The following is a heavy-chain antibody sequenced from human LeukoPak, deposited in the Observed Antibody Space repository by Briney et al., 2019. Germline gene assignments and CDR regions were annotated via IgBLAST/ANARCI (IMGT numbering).Heavy chain of an antibody. CDR1: GFTFSSYE. Sequence: GGSLRLSCAASGFTFSSYEMNWVRQAPGKGLEWVSYISSSGSTIYYADSVKGRFTISRDNAKNSLYLQMNSLRAEDTAVYYCARDAQWLVSDAFDIWGQGTMVTVSS. D-gene: IGHD6-19*01. CDR2: ISSSGSTI. J-gene: IGHJ3*02. V-gene: IGHV3-48*03. CDR3: ARDAQWLVSDAFDI.